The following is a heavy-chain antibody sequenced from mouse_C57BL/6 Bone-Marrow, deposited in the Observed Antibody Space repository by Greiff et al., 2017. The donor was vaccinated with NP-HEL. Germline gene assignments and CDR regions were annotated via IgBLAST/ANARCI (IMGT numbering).Heavy chain of an antibody. D-gene: IGHD1-1*01. CDR2: FHPYNDDT. J-gene: IGHJ1*03. CDR1: GYTFTTYP. Sequence: QLQQSGAELVKPGASVKMSCKASGYTFTTYPIEWMKQNHGKSLEWIGNFHPYNDDTKYNEKFKGKATLTVEKSSSTVYLELSRLTSDDSAVYYCARRVYYGSSYWYFDVWGTGTTVTVSS. CDR3: ARRVYYGSSYWYFDV. V-gene: IGHV1-47*01.